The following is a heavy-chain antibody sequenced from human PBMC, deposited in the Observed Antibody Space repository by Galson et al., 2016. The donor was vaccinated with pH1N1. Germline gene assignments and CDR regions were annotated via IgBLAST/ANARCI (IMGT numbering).Heavy chain of an antibody. Sequence: PALVKPTQTLTLTCTFSGFSLSTSGMCVSWIRQPPGKALEWLALIDWDDDKYYSTSLKTRLTIPKDTSKNQVVLTMTNMDPVDTATYYCARIQYGDYVGYFDYWGQRTLVTVSS. V-gene: IGHV2-70*01. CDR2: IDWDDDK. CDR3: ARIQYGDYVGYFDY. CDR1: GFSLSTSGMC. J-gene: IGHJ4*02. D-gene: IGHD4-17*01.